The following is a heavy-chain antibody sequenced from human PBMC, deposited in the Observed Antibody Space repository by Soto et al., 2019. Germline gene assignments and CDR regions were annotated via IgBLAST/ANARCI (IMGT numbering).Heavy chain of an antibody. CDR1: GYSFTSYA. D-gene: IGHD2-15*01. Sequence: GGSLRLSCKASGYSFTSYAMHWVRQAPGQRLEWMGWINTGNGNTKYSQKFQGRVTITRDTCASTAYMELSSLRSEDTAVYYCASFCGGSCYDSDVWGQGTTVTVSS. V-gene: IGHV1-3*04. CDR2: INTGNGNT. CDR3: ASFCGGSCYDSDV. J-gene: IGHJ6*02.